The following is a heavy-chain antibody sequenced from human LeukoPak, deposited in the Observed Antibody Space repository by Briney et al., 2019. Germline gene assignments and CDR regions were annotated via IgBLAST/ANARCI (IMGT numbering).Heavy chain of an antibody. J-gene: IGHJ5*02. D-gene: IGHD2-2*01. Sequence: ASVKVSCKASAYTFTGYYMHWVRQAPGQGLEWMGWINTNSGGTNYAQKFQGRVTMTRDTSISTAYMELSRLRSDDTAVYYCARAPRIVVVPAKASWFDPWGQGTLVTVSS. V-gene: IGHV1-2*02. CDR3: ARAPRIVVVPAKASWFDP. CDR2: INTNSGGT. CDR1: AYTFTGYY.